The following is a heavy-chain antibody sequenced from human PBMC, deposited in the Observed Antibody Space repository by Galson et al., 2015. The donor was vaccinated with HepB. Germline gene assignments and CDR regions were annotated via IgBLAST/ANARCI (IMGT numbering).Heavy chain of an antibody. CDR1: GFTFSSYW. D-gene: IGHD6-13*01. J-gene: IGHJ4*02. Sequence: SLRLSCAASGFTFSSYWMHWVRQAPGKGLVWVSRINTDGSSTNYADAVKGRFPIPRHNAKNTLYLQMNSQRAEDTAVYYCARVSVTAAFDYWGQGTLVTVSS. CDR3: ARVSVTAAFDY. V-gene: IGHV3-74*01. CDR2: INTDGSST.